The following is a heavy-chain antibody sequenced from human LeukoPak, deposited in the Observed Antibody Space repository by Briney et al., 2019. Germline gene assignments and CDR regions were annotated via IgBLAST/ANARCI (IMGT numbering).Heavy chain of an antibody. V-gene: IGHV3-21*01. CDR2: ISSSSSYI. CDR1: GFTFSSYS. J-gene: IGHJ3*02. CDR3: ARGRLGQWLVDAFDI. Sequence: PGGSLRLSRAASGFTFSSYSMNWVGKAPGKVLEWVSSISSSSSYIYYADSVKGRFTISRDNAKNLVFLQMDSLRAEDTAVYYCARGRLGQWLVDAFDIWGQGTMVTVSS. D-gene: IGHD6-19*01.